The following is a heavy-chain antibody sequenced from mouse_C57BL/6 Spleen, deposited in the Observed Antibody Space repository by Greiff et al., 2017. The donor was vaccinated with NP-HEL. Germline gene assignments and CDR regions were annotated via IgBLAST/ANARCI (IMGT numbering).Heavy chain of an antibody. CDR1: GYTFTSYW. CDR3: ARLWDAMDYAMDY. Sequence: QVQLQQPGAELVKPGASVKLSCKASGYTFTSYWMHWVKQRPGQGLEWIGMIHPNSGSTNYNEKFKSKATLTVDKSSSTAYMQLSSLTSEDSAVYYCARLWDAMDYAMDYWGQGTSVTVSS. V-gene: IGHV1-64*01. CDR2: IHPNSGST. D-gene: IGHD4-1*01. J-gene: IGHJ4*01.